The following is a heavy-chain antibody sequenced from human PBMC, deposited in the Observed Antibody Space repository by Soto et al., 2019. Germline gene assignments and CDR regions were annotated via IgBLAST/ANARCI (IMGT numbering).Heavy chain of an antibody. CDR3: ARGFSYGSGSYPFFDY. D-gene: IGHD3-10*01. CDR1: GGSISSYY. CDR2: IYYSGST. J-gene: IGHJ4*02. V-gene: IGHV4-59*01. Sequence: PSETLSLTCTGSGGSISSYYWSWIRQPPGKGLEWIGYIYYSGSTNYNPSLKSRVTISVDTSKNQFSLKLSSVTAADTAVYYCARGFSYGSGSYPFFDYWGQGTLVTVSS.